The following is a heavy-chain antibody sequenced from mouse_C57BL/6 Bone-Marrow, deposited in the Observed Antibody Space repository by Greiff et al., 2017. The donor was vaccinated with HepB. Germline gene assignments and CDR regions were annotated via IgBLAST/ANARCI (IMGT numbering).Heavy chain of an antibody. Sequence: EVKLVESGGGLVKPGGSLKLSCAASGFTFSDYGMHWVRQAPEKGLEWVAYISSGSSTIYYADKVKGRFTISGDNAKNTLFLQMTSLMSEDTSTYDCARGYYGSSPYWYFDFWGTGTTVTVSS. CDR2: ISSGSSTI. V-gene: IGHV5-17*01. CDR3: ARGYYGSSPYWYFDF. CDR1: GFTFSDYG. J-gene: IGHJ1*03. D-gene: IGHD1-1*01.